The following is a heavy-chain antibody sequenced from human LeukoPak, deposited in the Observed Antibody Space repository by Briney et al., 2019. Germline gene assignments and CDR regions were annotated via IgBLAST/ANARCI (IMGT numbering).Heavy chain of an antibody. D-gene: IGHD4-17*01. CDR3: ARATTVTSKFDY. CDR1: GFTVSSNY. CDR2: ISGSGGST. V-gene: IGHV3-23*01. Sequence: GGSLRLSCAASGFTVSSNYMSWVRQAPGKGLEWVSAISGSGGSTYYADSVKGRFTISRDNSKNTLYLQMNSLRAEDTAVYYCARATTVTSKFDYWGQGTLVTVSS. J-gene: IGHJ4*02.